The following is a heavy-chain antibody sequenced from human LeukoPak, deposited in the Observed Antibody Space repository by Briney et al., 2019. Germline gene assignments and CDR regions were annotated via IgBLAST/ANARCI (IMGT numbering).Heavy chain of an antibody. CDR3: ARDPHHTGWGLFEY. CDR1: GFTFSGDA. J-gene: IGHJ4*02. V-gene: IGHV3-33*01. Sequence: GGSLRLSCAASGFTFSGDAMHWVRQTPGTGVEGVAIIWNDGRSKFYGDSVKGRFTISRDKSKNTLSLQMNSLRVEDTAVYFCARDPHHTGWGLFEYWGQGAHVSVSS. CDR2: IWNDGRSK. D-gene: IGHD6-19*01.